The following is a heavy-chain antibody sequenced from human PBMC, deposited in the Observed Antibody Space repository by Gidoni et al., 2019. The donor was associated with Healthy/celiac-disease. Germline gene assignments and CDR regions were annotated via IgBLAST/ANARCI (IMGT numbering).Heavy chain of an antibody. CDR1: GFTFSSYW. V-gene: IGHV3-7*01. D-gene: IGHD3-10*01. Sequence: EVQLVVSGGGLVQPGGSLRLSCAASGFTFSSYWMSWVRQAPGKGLEWVANIKQDGSEKYYVDSVKGRFTISRDNAKNSLYLQMNSLRAEDTAVYYCATSSGGYPPPDAFDIWGQGTMVTVSS. CDR2: IKQDGSEK. J-gene: IGHJ3*02. CDR3: ATSSGGYPPPDAFDI.